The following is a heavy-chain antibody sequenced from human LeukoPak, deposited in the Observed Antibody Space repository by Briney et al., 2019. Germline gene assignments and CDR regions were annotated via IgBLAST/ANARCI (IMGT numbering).Heavy chain of an antibody. V-gene: IGHV1-46*01. Sequence: GASVTVSCKASGYTFTSYYMHWVRQAPGQGVEWMGVINPSGGSTSYAQKLQGRVTMTRDTSTSTVYMELSSLRSEDTAVYYCARGKVSHYYDSSGYSDYWGQGTLLTVSS. J-gene: IGHJ4*02. CDR2: INPSGGST. CDR3: ARGKVSHYYDSSGYSDY. D-gene: IGHD3-22*01. CDR1: GYTFTSYY.